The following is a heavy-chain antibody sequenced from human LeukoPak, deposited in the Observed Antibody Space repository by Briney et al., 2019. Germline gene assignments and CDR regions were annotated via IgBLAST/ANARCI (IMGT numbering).Heavy chain of an antibody. D-gene: IGHD6-19*01. CDR3: ARGMGIAVAGPYFDY. J-gene: IGHJ4*02. V-gene: IGHV4-59*01. CDR1: GGSISSYH. CDR2: IYYSGST. Sequence: SETLSLTCTVSGGSISSYHWSWIRQPPGKGPEWIGYIYYSGSTNYNPSLKSRVTISVDTSKNQFSLKLSSVTAADTAVYYCARGMGIAVAGPYFDYWGQGTLVTVSS.